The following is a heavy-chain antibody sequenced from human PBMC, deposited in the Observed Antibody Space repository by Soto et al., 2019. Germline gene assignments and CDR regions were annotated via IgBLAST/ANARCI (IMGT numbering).Heavy chain of an antibody. V-gene: IGHV3-33*01. CDR2: IWYDGSNK. CDR1: GFTFSSYG. D-gene: IGHD2-2*02. Sequence: GGSLRLSCAASGFTFSSYGMHWVRQAPGKGLEWVAVIWYDGSNKYYADSVKGRFTISRDNSKNTLYLQMNSLRAEDTAVYYCARANCSSTSCYTYYDYWGQGTLVTVSS. CDR3: ARANCSSTSCYTYYDY. J-gene: IGHJ4*02.